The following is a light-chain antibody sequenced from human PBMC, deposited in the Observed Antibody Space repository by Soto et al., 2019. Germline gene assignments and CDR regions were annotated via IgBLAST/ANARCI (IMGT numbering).Light chain of an antibody. Sequence: QSVLTQPASVSGSPGQSITISCTGTSTDVGGYNYVSWYQQHSGKAPKLMISDVSNRPSGVSIRFSGSKSGNTASLTISGLQAEDEADYYCNSYSSSTTLYLFGTGTKVTVL. CDR3: NSYSSSTTLYL. V-gene: IGLV2-14*01. CDR1: STDVGGYNY. J-gene: IGLJ1*01. CDR2: DVS.